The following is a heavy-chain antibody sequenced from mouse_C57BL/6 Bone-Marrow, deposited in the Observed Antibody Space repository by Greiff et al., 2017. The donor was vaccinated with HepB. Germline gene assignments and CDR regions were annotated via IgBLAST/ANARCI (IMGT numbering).Heavy chain of an antibody. CDR1: GFTFSSYA. Sequence: EVKLVESGEGLVKPGGSLKLSCAASGFTFSSYAMSWVRQTPEKRLEWVAYISSGGDYIYYADTVKGRFTISRDNARNTLYLQMSSLKSEDTAMYYCTRDRGPSSYDGCRYAMDYWGQGTSVTVSS. V-gene: IGHV5-9-1*02. D-gene: IGHD2-3*01. J-gene: IGHJ4*01. CDR3: TRDRGPSSYDGCRYAMDY. CDR2: ISSGGDYI.